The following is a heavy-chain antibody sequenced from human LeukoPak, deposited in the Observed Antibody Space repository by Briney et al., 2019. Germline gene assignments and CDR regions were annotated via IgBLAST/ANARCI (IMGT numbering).Heavy chain of an antibody. Sequence: GGPLRLSCGASGYTFSDYTMNWVRQAPGKGPEWISYIRHGGSVMHYADSVKGRFTISRDNVENSLYLQMNSLRVEDTAVYYCTRDLEYWGQGVLVTVSS. CDR3: TRDLEY. J-gene: IGHJ4*02. V-gene: IGHV3-48*01. CDR2: IRHGGSVM. CDR1: GYTFSDYT.